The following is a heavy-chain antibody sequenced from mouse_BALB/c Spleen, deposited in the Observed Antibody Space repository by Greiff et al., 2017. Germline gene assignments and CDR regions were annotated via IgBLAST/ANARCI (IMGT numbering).Heavy chain of an antibody. D-gene: IGHD2-14*01. J-gene: IGHJ4*01. Sequence: EVKLMESGGGLVQPGGSRKLSCAASGFTFSSFGMHWVRQAPEKGLEWVAYISSGSSTIYYADTVKGRFTISRDNPKNTLFLQMTSLRSEDTAMYYCARIGTTGSYYAMDYWGQGTSVTVSS. CDR2: ISSGSSTI. CDR3: ARIGTTGSYYAMDY. V-gene: IGHV5-17*02. CDR1: GFTFSSFG.